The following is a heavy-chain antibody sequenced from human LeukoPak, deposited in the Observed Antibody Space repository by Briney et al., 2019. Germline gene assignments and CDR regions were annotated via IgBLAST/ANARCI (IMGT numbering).Heavy chain of an antibody. D-gene: IGHD3-16*01. J-gene: IGHJ4*01. CDR3: GSRYGRSIDY. CDR2: ISFDGTIA. CDR1: GFSFSDYW. Sequence: PGGSLRLSCEASGFSFSDYWMHWVRQVPGKELEWVSRISFDGTIARYADSVKGQFTISRDNAKNTVILQMHSLTFDDTAIYYCGSRYGRSIDYWGQGTLVTVAS. V-gene: IGHV3-74*01.